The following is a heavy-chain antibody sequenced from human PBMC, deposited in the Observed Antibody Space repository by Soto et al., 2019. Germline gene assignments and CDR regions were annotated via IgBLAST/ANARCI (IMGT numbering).Heavy chain of an antibody. Sequence: GASVKVSCKASGYTFTSYGISWVRQAPGQGLEWMGWISAYNGNTNYAQKFQGRVTMTEDTSTDTAYMELSSLRSEDTAVYYCATGGSAKSSSWSALGYYYYGMDVWGQGTTVTVSS. J-gene: IGHJ6*02. CDR3: ATGGSAKSSSWSALGYYYYGMDV. V-gene: IGHV1-18*04. D-gene: IGHD6-13*01. CDR2: ISAYNGNT. CDR1: GYTFTSYG.